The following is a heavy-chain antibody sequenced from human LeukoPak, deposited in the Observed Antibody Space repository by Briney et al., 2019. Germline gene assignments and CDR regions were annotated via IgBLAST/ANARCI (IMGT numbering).Heavy chain of an antibody. V-gene: IGHV4-34*01. CDR3: ARLPYYYDSSGYPYPFFDY. CDR1: GGSFSGYY. CDR2: IYYSGST. D-gene: IGHD3-22*01. J-gene: IGHJ4*02. Sequence: SSETLSLTCAVYGGSFSGYYWSWIRQPPGKGLEWIGSIYYSGSTCYNPSLKSRVTISVDTSKNQFSLKLSSVTAADTAVCYCARLPYYYDSSGYPYPFFDYWGQGTLVTVSS.